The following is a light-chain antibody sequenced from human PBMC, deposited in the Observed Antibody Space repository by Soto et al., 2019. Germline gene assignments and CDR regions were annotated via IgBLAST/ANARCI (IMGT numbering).Light chain of an antibody. Sequence: EIVLTQSPATLSLSPGERATLSCRASQSIDRYLAWYQQKPGQAPRLLIYEASNRATGIPPRFSGSGSGTDFTLTISSLEPEDFAVYFLQQCLNWPAFGGGTKVEIK. CDR1: QSIDRY. V-gene: IGKV3-11*01. J-gene: IGKJ4*01. CDR2: EAS. CDR3: QQCLNWPA.